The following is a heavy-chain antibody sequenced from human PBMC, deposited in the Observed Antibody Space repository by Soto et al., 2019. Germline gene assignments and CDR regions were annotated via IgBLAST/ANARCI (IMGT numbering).Heavy chain of an antibody. V-gene: IGHV3-15*01. J-gene: IGHJ4*02. CDR1: GFTFSNAW. CDR2: IKSKTDGGTT. CDR3: TTVGLTGDMSFDY. Sequence: GGSLRLSCAASGFTFSNAWMSWVRQAPGKGLEWVGHIKSKTDGGTTDYAAPVKGRFTISRDDSKNTLYLQMNSLKTEDTAVYYCTTVGLTGDMSFDYWGQGTLVTVSS. D-gene: IGHD7-27*01.